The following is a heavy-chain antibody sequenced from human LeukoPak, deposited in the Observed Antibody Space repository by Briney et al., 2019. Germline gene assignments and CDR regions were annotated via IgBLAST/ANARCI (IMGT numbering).Heavy chain of an antibody. CDR2: ISWSSGSI. J-gene: IGHJ4*02. D-gene: IGHD6-19*01. CDR1: GFTFDDYA. Sequence: PGRSLRLSCAASGFTFDDYAMHWVRQAPGKGLEWVSGISWSSGSIGYADSVKGRFTISRDNAKNSLYLQMNSLRAEDMALYYCAKGGIAVAGEIDYWGQGTLVTVSS. CDR3: AKGGIAVAGEIDY. V-gene: IGHV3-9*03.